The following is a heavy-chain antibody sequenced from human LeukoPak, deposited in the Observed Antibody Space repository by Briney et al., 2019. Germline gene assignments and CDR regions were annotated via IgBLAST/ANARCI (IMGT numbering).Heavy chain of an antibody. J-gene: IGHJ4*02. CDR1: GFTFSSYG. CDR2: ISYDGSNK. V-gene: IGHV3-30*03. D-gene: IGHD2-2*01. CDR3: ARDPCHGALDY. Sequence: GGSLRLSCAASGFTFSSYGMHWVRQAPGKGLEWVAVISYDGSNKYYADSVKGRFTISKDNAKNSLYLQMNSLRAEDTAVYYCARDPCHGALDYWGRGALVTVSS.